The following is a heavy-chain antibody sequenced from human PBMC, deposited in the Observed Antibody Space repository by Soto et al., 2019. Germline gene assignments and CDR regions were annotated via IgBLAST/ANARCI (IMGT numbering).Heavy chain of an antibody. CDR3: ARDLLRQQQLARFDY. CDR1: GYTFTSYA. J-gene: IGHJ4*02. Sequence: ASVKVSCKASGYTFTSYAMHWVRQAPGQRLEWMGWINAGNGNTKYSQKFQGRVTITRDTSASTAYIELSSLRSEDTAVYYCARDLLRQQQLARFDYWVQGTLVTVSS. D-gene: IGHD6-13*01. CDR2: INAGNGNT. V-gene: IGHV1-3*01.